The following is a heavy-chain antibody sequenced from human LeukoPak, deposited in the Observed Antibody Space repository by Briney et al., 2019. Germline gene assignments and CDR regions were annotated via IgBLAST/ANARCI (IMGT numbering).Heavy chain of an antibody. V-gene: IGHV3-74*01. J-gene: IGHJ3*02. Sequence: TGGSLRVSCAASGFTFSAYWMHWVRQAPGKGLVWVSRINSDGFSITYADSVKGRFTISRDNAKNTLYLHMNSLRGEDTAVYYCARFYGGSAFDIWGQGTMVTVSS. CDR3: ARFYGGSAFDI. CDR2: INSDGFSI. CDR1: GFTFSAYW. D-gene: IGHD3-16*01.